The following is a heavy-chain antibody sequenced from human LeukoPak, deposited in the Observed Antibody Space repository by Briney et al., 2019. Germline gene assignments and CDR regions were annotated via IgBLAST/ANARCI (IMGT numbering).Heavy chain of an antibody. CDR1: GFTFSSYA. D-gene: IGHD3-10*01. CDR2: ISDSGDRA. CDR3: AKQTTGYSGSGVDY. V-gene: IGHV3-23*01. Sequence: GGSLRLSCAASGFTFSSYAMSWVRQAPGNGLEWVSGISDSGDRAHYADSVKGRFTISRDNSKNTLYLQMNSLRAEDTAVYFCAKQTTGYSGSGVDYWGQGTLVTVSS. J-gene: IGHJ4*02.